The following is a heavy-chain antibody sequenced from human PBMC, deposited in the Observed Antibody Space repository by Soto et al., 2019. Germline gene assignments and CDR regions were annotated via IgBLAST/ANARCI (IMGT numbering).Heavy chain of an antibody. V-gene: IGHV3-73*01. CDR3: TGSMSFAFDI. CDR1: GFTCSDSV. CDR2: ITSTADTYAT. Sequence: EVQLVESGGGLVQPGGSLKLSCAASGFTCSDSVMHWVRQVSGKGLEWVGRITSTADTYATAYAASVKGRFTVSRDDSKNTAYLQMNSLKTEDTAVYYCTGSMSFAFDIWGQGTMVHVSS. J-gene: IGHJ3*02.